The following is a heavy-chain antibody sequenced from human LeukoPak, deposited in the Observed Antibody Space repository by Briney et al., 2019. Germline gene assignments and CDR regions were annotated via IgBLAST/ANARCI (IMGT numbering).Heavy chain of an antibody. D-gene: IGHD3-3*01. CDR1: GFTFSSYS. Sequence: GGSLRLSCAASGFTFSSYSMNWVRQAPGKGLEWVSSISSSSSYIYYADSVKGRFTISRDNAKNSLYLQMNSLRAEDTAVYYCARELTVGVVTNDAFDIWGQGTMVTVSS. J-gene: IGHJ3*02. V-gene: IGHV3-21*01. CDR3: ARELTVGVVTNDAFDI. CDR2: ISSSSSYI.